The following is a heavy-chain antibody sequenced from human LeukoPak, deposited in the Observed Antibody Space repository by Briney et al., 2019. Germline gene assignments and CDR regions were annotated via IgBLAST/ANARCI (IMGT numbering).Heavy chain of an antibody. Sequence: ASVKVSCKASGYTFTGYYMHWVRQAPGQGLEWMGWINPNSGGTNYAQKFQGRVTITRDTSASTAYMELSSLRSEDTAVYYCARSRESDYVWGSSFDPWGQGTLVTVSS. CDR1: GYTFTGYY. D-gene: IGHD3-16*01. J-gene: IGHJ5*02. CDR2: INPNSGGT. V-gene: IGHV1-2*02. CDR3: ARSRESDYVWGSSFDP.